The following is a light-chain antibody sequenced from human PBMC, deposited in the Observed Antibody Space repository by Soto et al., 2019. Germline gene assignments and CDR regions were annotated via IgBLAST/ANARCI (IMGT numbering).Light chain of an antibody. CDR1: ETVRSN. Sequence: IVMTQSPATLSVSPGERVTLSCRASETVRSNLAWFQQKPGQTPRLLIFGASTRATGIPTRITGSGSETEYSRTIDSLQSEDLAVYYCQQYYNRPAYTFGQGTKLEI. V-gene: IGKV3-15*01. CDR3: QQYYNRPAYT. J-gene: IGKJ2*01. CDR2: GAS.